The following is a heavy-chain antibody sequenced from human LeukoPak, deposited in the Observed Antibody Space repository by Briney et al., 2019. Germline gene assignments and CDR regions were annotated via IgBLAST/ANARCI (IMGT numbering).Heavy chain of an antibody. CDR1: GGSFSGYY. V-gene: IGHV4-34*01. Sequence: MPSETLSLTCAVYGGSFSGYYWSWIRQPPGKGLEWIGEINHSGSTNYNPSLKSRVTISVDTSKNQFSLKLSSVTAADTAVYYCARSRYYYDSSGYYYSIFDYWGQVTLVTVSS. J-gene: IGHJ4*02. CDR3: ARSRYYYDSSGYYYSIFDY. CDR2: INHSGST. D-gene: IGHD3-22*01.